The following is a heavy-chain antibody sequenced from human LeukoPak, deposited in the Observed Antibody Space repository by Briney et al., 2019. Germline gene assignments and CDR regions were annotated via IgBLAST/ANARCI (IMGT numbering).Heavy chain of an antibody. CDR1: GFTFSSYW. J-gene: IGHJ4*02. D-gene: IGHD2-2*01. CDR3: AKDNYRSRIVVVPAAMDY. CDR2: IKEDGSEK. Sequence: GGSLRLSCAASGFTFSSYWMSWVRQAPGKGLEWVANIKEDGSEKFYVDSVKGRFTISRDNSKNSLYLQMNSLRTEDTALYYCAKDNYRSRIVVVPAAMDYWGQGTLVTASS. V-gene: IGHV3-7*05.